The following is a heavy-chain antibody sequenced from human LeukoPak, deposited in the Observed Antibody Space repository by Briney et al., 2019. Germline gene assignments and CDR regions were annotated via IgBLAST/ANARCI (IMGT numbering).Heavy chain of an antibody. CDR2: MYYSGTT. D-gene: IGHD1-14*01. CDR1: GGSIRSSYYY. V-gene: IGHV4-31*03. Sequence: SETLSLTCTVSGGSIRSSYYYWSWIRQHPGKGLEWIAYMYYSGTTYYSPSLKSRVTISLDTSKNQFSLKLNSVTAADTALYYCARGQPYYFDYWGQGTLVTVSS. J-gene: IGHJ4*02. CDR3: ARGQPYYFDY.